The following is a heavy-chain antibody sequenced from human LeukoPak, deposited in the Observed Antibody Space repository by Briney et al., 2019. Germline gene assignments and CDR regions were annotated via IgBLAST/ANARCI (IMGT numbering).Heavy chain of an antibody. CDR2: INHSGST. CDR3: VGEITDYYDSSGYYYRSEYFQH. D-gene: IGHD3-22*01. CDR1: GGSFSGYY. J-gene: IGHJ1*01. V-gene: IGHV4-34*01. Sequence: SETLSLTCAVYGGSFSGYYWSWIRQPPGKGLEWIGEINHSGSTNYNPSLKSRVTISVDKSKNQFSLKLSSVTAADTAVYYCVGEITDYYDSSGYYYRSEYFQHWGQGTLVTVSS.